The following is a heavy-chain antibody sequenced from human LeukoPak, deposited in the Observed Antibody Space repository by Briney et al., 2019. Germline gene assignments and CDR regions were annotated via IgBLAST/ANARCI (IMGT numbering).Heavy chain of an antibody. Sequence: SQTLSLTCAISGDSVSSNSAAWNWIRQSPSRGLEWLGRTYYRSKWYNDYAVSVKSRITINPDTSKNQFSLKLSSVTAADTAVYYCARDLYDFWSGYISYAFDIWGQGTMVTVSS. CDR2: TYYRSKWYN. D-gene: IGHD3-3*01. CDR3: ARDLYDFWSGYISYAFDI. V-gene: IGHV6-1*01. J-gene: IGHJ3*02. CDR1: GDSVSSNSAA.